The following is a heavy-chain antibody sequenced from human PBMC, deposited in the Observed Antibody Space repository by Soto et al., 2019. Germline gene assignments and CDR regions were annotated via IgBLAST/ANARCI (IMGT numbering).Heavy chain of an antibody. D-gene: IGHD2-2*01. CDR2: ISDSGADT. CDR1: GFTFSTYA. J-gene: IGHJ5*02. V-gene: IGHV3-23*01. CDR3: VNSTASLHTNWFDP. Sequence: GGSLRLSCAASGFTFSTYAMSWVRQAPGKGLEWVSGISDSGADTYYIDSVKGRFTISRDNSKHTLYLQMNSLRVEDTAIYYSVNSTASLHTNWFDPWGQGTLVTVSS.